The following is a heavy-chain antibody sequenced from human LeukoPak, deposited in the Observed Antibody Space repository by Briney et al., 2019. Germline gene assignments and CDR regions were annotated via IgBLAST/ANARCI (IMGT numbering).Heavy chain of an antibody. CDR3: ARTRSDAFDI. J-gene: IGHJ3*02. D-gene: IGHD1-14*01. V-gene: IGHV4-34*01. CDR2: INHSGST. CDR1: GGSFSGYY. Sequence: SETLPLTCAVYGGSFSGYYWSWIRQPPGKGLEWIGEINHSGSTNYNPSLKSRVTISVDTSKNQFSLKLSSVTAADTAVYYCARTRSDAFDIWGQGTMVTVSS.